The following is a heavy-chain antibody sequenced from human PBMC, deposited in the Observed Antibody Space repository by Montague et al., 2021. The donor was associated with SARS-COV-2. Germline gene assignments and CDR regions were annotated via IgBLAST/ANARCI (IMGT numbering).Heavy chain of an antibody. CDR2: TYYRSKWYN. D-gene: IGHD2-8*01. CDR1: GDSVSSNSAA. V-gene: IGHV6-1*01. CDR3: ARDDPYCTNGVCYTGNWFDP. J-gene: IGHJ5*02. Sequence: CAISGDSVSSNSAAWNWIRQSPSRGLEWLGRTYYRSKWYNDYAVSAKSRITINPDTSKNQFSLQRNSVTPEDTAVYYCARDDPYCTNGVCYTGNWFDPWGQGTLVTVSS.